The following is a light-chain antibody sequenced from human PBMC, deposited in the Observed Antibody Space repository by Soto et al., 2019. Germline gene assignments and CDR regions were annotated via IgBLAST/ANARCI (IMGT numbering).Light chain of an antibody. CDR2: EVS. Sequence: SALTQPASVSGSPGQSITISCTGTISDVAGYNYVSWYQQHPGKAPKLMIFEVSNRPSGVSPRFSGSKSGNTASLTISGLQAEDEADYYCSSYTSSSTLGVFGTGTKLTVL. V-gene: IGLV2-14*01. CDR1: ISDVAGYNY. CDR3: SSYTSSSTLGV. J-gene: IGLJ1*01.